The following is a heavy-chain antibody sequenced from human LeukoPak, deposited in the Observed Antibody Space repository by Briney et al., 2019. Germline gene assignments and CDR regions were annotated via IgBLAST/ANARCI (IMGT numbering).Heavy chain of an antibody. Sequence: RGESLKISWQGSGYSFTKYWIGWVRQMPRKGLELMGIIYPGDSDTRYIPSFQGQVTISADKSITTAYLQWSSLKASDTAIYYCARRVDSYWFFDYWGQGTLVTVSS. CDR1: GYSFTKYW. J-gene: IGHJ4*02. V-gene: IGHV5-51*01. D-gene: IGHD1-26*01. CDR3: ARRVDSYWFFDY. CDR2: IYPGDSDT.